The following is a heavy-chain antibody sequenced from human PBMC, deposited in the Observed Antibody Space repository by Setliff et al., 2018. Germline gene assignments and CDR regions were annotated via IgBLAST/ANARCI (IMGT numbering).Heavy chain of an antibody. D-gene: IGHD6-19*01. Sequence: PSETLSLTCTVSDGSLSTYYWSWIRQPPGKGLEFIGYVYYSGTANYSPSLRSRLTISVDTSKNQFSLELSSVTAADTAVYYCARSRTIAVKGGVFAVWGRGTLVTVSS. CDR1: DGSLSTYY. CDR3: ARSRTIAVKGGVFAV. CDR2: VYYSGTA. V-gene: IGHV4-59*12. J-gene: IGHJ2*01.